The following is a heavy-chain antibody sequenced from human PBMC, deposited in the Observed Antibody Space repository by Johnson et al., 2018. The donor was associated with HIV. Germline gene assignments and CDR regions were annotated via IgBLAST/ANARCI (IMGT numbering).Heavy chain of an antibody. CDR2: ISYDGSNK. D-gene: IGHD2-21*01. CDR3: ARERQAVVAFDI. Sequence: QEQLVESGGGVVQPGRSLRLSCAASGFTFSSYGMHWVRQAPGKGLEWVAVISYDGSNKYYVDSVKGRFTISRDNAKNSLYLQMNSLRAEDTAVYYCARERQAVVAFDIWGQGTMVTVSS. V-gene: IGHV3-30*03. J-gene: IGHJ3*02. CDR1: GFTFSSYG.